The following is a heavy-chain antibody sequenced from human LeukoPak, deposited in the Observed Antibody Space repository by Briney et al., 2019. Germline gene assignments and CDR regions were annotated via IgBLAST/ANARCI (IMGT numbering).Heavy chain of an antibody. J-gene: IGHJ6*02. Sequence: GGSLRLSCAASGFTFSSYAMSWVRQAPGKGLEWVSAISGSGGSTYYADSVKGRFTISRDNSKNTLYLQMNSLRAEDTAVYYCAKVPWIDYYYGMDVWGQGTLVTVSS. CDR3: AKVPWIDYYYGMDV. V-gene: IGHV3-23*01. D-gene: IGHD2-2*03. CDR2: ISGSGGST. CDR1: GFTFSSYA.